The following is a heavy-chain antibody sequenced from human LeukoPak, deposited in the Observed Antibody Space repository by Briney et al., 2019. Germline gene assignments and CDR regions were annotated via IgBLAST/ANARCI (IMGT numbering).Heavy chain of an antibody. CDR3: ARRMIGYCSSTSCYRVAARRGEGYYYYMDV. Sequence: SGTLSLTCAVSGGSIISSNWWSWVRQPPGKRLEWIGEIYHSGSTNYNPSLKSRVTISVDTSKNQFSLKLSSVTAADTAVYYCARRMIGYCSSTSCYRVAARRGEGYYYYMDVWGKGTTVTVSS. CDR2: IYHSGST. D-gene: IGHD2-2*01. V-gene: IGHV4-4*02. J-gene: IGHJ6*03. CDR1: GGSIISSNW.